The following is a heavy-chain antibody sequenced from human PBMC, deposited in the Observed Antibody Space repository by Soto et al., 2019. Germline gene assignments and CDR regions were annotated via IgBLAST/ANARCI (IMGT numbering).Heavy chain of an antibody. J-gene: IGHJ6*02. CDR3: ARGDSTDCSNGVCSFFYNHDMDV. V-gene: IGHV1-2*04. CDR2: INPKSGGT. CDR1: GYTFTSYD. D-gene: IGHD2-8*01. Sequence: ASVKVSCKASGYTFTSYDTNWVRQAPGQGLEWLGRINPKSGGTSTAQKFQGWVTMTTDTSISTASMELTRLTSDDTAIYYCARGDSTDCSNGVCSFFYNHDMDVWGQGTTVTVSS.